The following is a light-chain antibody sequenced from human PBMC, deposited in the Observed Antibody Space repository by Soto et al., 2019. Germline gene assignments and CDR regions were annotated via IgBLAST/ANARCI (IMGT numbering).Light chain of an antibody. J-gene: IGLJ3*02. CDR1: INDIGSYNY. CDR2: EVT. V-gene: IGLV2-14*01. CDR3: SSYKFSTTLRV. Sequence: QSALTQPASVSGSPGQSITLSCAGTINDIGSYNYVSWFQQHPGKAPKLIIYEVTLRPSGISTRFSGSKSGNTASLTISGLQAEDEAVYYCSSYKFSTTLRVFGGGTKLTVL.